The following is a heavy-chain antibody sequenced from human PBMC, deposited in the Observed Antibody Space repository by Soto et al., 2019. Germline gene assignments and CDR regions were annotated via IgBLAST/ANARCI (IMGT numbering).Heavy chain of an antibody. Sequence: QVQLVQSGAEVKKPGSSVKVSCKASGGTFSSYAISWVRQAPGQGLEWMGGIIPIFGTANYAQKFQGRVTITADESTSTAYMDLSSLRSEDTAVYYCARARKDTIFGVVIIPFDPWGQGTLVTVSS. J-gene: IGHJ5*02. D-gene: IGHD3-3*01. V-gene: IGHV1-69*12. CDR1: GGTFSSYA. CDR2: IIPIFGTA. CDR3: ARARKDTIFGVVIIPFDP.